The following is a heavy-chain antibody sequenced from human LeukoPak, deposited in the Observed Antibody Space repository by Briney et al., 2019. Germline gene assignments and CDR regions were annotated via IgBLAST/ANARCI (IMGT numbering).Heavy chain of an antibody. Sequence: GRSLRLSCAASGFTFSNHGMHWVRQAPGKGLEWVAVISYDGSNKYYTDSVKGRFTISSDNSKNTLYLQMNSLRAEDTAVYYCAKDGAVRGVMPYYFDYWGQGTLVTVSS. CDR1: GFTFSNHG. CDR2: ISYDGSNK. CDR3: AKDGAVRGVMPYYFDY. V-gene: IGHV3-30*18. J-gene: IGHJ4*02. D-gene: IGHD3-10*01.